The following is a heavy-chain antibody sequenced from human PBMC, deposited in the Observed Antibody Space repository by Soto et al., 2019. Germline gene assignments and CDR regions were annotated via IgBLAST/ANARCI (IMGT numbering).Heavy chain of an antibody. CDR3: ARDNTMIRGVINPLVY. CDR2: TFYRSGWTF. CDR1: GDSVSSNNAA. D-gene: IGHD3-10*01. J-gene: IGHJ4*02. Sequence: QVQLQQSGPGLVKPSQTLSVTCGICGDSVSSNNAAWNWIRQSPSRGLEWLGRTFYRSGWTFDYAVSVKIRITINPDTSNNQFSLLLKSVTADDTAVYYCARDNTMIRGVINPLVYWGQGTLVTVSS. V-gene: IGHV6-1*01.